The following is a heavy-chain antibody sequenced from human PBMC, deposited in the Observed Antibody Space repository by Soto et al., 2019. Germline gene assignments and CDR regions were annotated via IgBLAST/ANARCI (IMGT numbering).Heavy chain of an antibody. CDR2: IYYSGST. Sequence: SETLSLTCTVSGGSISSYYWSWIRQPPGKGLEWIGYIYYSGSTNYNPSLKSRVTISVDTSKNQFSLKLSSVTAADTAVYYCARHPPPSLYGEENKEYFDCWGQGSLVTVSS. CDR1: GGSISSYY. CDR3: ARHPPPSLYGEENKEYFDC. V-gene: IGHV4-59*08. D-gene: IGHD3-10*02. J-gene: IGHJ4*02.